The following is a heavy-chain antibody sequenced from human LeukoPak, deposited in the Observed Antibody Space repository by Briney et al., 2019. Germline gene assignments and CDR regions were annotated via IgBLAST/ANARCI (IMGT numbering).Heavy chain of an antibody. CDR2: MSSGTTI. Sequence: GGSLRLSCAASGFTFIDYYMSWVRQAPGKGLEWISYMSSGTTIYYAESMKGRFTISRDNSKSSLYLHMNSLGAEDTAMYYCARVYRRNSYYAIDFWGQGTLVIVSS. D-gene: IGHD4-11*01. J-gene: IGHJ4*02. V-gene: IGHV3-11*01. CDR1: GFTFIDYY. CDR3: ARVYRRNSYYAIDF.